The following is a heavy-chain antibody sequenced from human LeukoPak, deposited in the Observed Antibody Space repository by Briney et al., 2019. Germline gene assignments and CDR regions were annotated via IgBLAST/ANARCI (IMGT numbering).Heavy chain of an antibody. CDR2: IYHSAST. D-gene: IGHD2-2*01. J-gene: IGHJ6*03. CDR3: ARDAAAARNLRGGGYMDV. Sequence: SETLSLTCTVSGYSISSGYYWGWIRQPPGKGLEWIGSIYHSASTYYNPSLKSRVSISVDTSKNQFSLKLSSVTAADTAVYYCARDAAAARNLRGGGYMDVWGKGTTVTVSS. V-gene: IGHV4-38-2*02. CDR1: GYSISSGYY.